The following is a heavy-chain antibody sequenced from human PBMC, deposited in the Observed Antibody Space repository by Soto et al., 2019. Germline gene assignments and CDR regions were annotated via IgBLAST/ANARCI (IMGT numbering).Heavy chain of an antibody. D-gene: IGHD2-2*01. CDR1: SASISSSSYT. CDR3: ARLHGYCISSSCHGHYAMDF. Sequence: QLQLQESGPGLVKPSETLSLTCTVSSASISSSSYTWGWIRQPPGKGLEWIGSIYYSGTTYYNPSLNSRVPVSVDTSKNQFSLKVTSLTAADTAVYYCARLHGYCISSSCHGHYAMDFWGQGTTVTVSS. CDR2: IYYSGTT. J-gene: IGHJ6*02. V-gene: IGHV4-39*01.